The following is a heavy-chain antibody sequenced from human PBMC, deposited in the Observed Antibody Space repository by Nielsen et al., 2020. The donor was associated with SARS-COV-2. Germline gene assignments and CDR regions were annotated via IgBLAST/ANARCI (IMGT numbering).Heavy chain of an antibody. J-gene: IGHJ6*02. Sequence: WVRQATGQGLEWMGWINPNSGGTNYAQKFQGRVTMTRDTSISTAYMELSRLRSDDTAVYYCARVVVVVAATNYYYGMDVWGQGTTVTVSS. V-gene: IGHV1-2*02. D-gene: IGHD2-15*01. CDR3: ARVVVVVAATNYYYGMDV. CDR2: INPNSGGT.